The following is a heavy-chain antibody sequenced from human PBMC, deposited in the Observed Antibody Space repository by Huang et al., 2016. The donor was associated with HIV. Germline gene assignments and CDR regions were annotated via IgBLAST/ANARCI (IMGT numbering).Heavy chain of an antibody. J-gene: IGHJ4*02. CDR2: IYWDDDK. CDR1: GFALSTNEVG. D-gene: IGHD3-10*01. V-gene: IGHV2-5*02. CDR3: AYISTYGRLHFDS. Sequence: QITLKESGPTLVKPTQTLTLTCCFSGFALSTNEVGVGWIRQPPGKALEWLALIYWDDDKQYRPSLKRRLTSTKDTSKDQVVRTMTNMDPVDTATYYCAYISTYGRLHFDSWGQGTLVSVSS.